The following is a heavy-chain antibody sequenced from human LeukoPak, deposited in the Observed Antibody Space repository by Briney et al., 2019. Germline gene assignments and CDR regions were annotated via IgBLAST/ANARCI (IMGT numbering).Heavy chain of an antibody. J-gene: IGHJ5*02. CDR3: ARVSAYCSSTSCYISRAWFDP. D-gene: IGHD2-2*02. CDR2: INHSGST. V-gene: IGHV4-34*01. CDR1: GGSFSGYY. Sequence: PSETLSLTCAVYGGSFSGYYWSWIRQPPGKGLEWIGEINHSGSTNYNPSLKSRVTISVDTSKNQFSLKLSSVTAADTAEYYCARVSAYCSSTSCYISRAWFDPWGQGTLVTVSS.